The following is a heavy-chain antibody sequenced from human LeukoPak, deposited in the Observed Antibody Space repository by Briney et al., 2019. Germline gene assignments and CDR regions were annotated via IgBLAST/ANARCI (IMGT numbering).Heavy chain of an antibody. Sequence: SQTLSLTCTVSGGSISSGGYFWSWIRQHPGKGLEWIGYIYYSGSTYYNPSLKSRVTISVDTSKNQFSLKVTSVTAADTAVYYCASLSGYYYYHSSFDYWGQGTLVTVSS. V-gene: IGHV4-31*03. CDR1: GGSISSGGYF. CDR2: IYYSGST. J-gene: IGHJ4*02. CDR3: ASLSGYYYYHSSFDY. D-gene: IGHD3-22*01.